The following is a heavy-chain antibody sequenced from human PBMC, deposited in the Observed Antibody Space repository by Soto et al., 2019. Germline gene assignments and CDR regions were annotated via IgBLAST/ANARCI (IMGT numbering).Heavy chain of an antibody. D-gene: IGHD5-18*01. Sequence: SETLSLTCTVSGGSISSYYWSWIRQPPGKGLEWIGYIYYSGSTNYNPSLKSRVTISVDTSKNQFSLKLSSVTAADTAVYYCAREGGSGYSYGESYYYYYMDVWGKGTTVTVSS. CDR3: AREGGSGYSYGESYYYYYMDV. V-gene: IGHV4-59*01. CDR2: IYYSGST. J-gene: IGHJ6*03. CDR1: GGSISSYY.